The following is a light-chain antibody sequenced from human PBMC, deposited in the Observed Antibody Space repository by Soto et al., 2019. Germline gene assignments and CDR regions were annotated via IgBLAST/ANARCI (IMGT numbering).Light chain of an antibody. Sequence: NQMCLCPSTLSSPARDGVTMTCRASQSSSSWLAWYQQKPGKAPKLLIYKASTLETGVPSRFSGSGSGTEFTLTISTLQPDDFATYYCHLDTIFLWTFCQG. CDR3: HLDTIFLWT. CDR2: KAS. CDR1: QSSSSW. J-gene: IGKJ1*01. V-gene: IGKV1-5*03.